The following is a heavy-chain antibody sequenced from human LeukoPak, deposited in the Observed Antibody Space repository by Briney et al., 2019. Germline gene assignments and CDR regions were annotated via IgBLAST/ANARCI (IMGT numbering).Heavy chain of an antibody. CDR2: INHTENT. J-gene: IGHJ6*03. CDR3: ARRVKVNFVGLFGEDNNYYYMDV. Sequence: PSETLSLTCAVYGEPFTTFYWGWIRQTPGKGLEWIGEINHTENTNYNPSLKSRVTISIDTSKNQFSLKLNSVTAADTAVYYCARRVKVNFVGLFGEDNNYYYMDVWGKGTTVTVS. V-gene: IGHV4-34*01. D-gene: IGHD3-10*02. CDR1: GEPFTTFY.